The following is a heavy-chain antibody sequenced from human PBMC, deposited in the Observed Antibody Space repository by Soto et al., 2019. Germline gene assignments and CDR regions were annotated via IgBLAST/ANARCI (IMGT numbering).Heavy chain of an antibody. J-gene: IGHJ4*01. D-gene: IGHD2-2*01. CDR2: IFHSGNA. CDR1: GGTIRNVY. V-gene: IGHV4-59*01. CDR3: ARAHAPTLPFDY. Sequence: SETLSLTCTVSGGTIRNVYWSWIRQPPGKGLEWIGFIFHSGNAKYNPSLKSRVTISVDTSKNQFSLSLDSVTAADTAVYFCARAHAPTLPFDYWGQGTLVTVSS.